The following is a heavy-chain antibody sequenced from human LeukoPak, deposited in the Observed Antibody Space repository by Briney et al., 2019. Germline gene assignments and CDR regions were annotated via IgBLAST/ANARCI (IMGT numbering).Heavy chain of an antibody. CDR1: GFTFSSYW. CDR3: ARGAAGYSSSWYYYYMDV. V-gene: IGHV3-7*01. D-gene: IGHD6-13*01. J-gene: IGHJ6*03. CDR2: IKQDGSES. Sequence: PGGSLRLSCAASGFTFSSYWMSWVRQAPGKGLEWLANIKQDGSESYYVDSVKGRFTISRDNAKNSLYLQMNSLRADDTAVYYCARGAAGYSSSWYYYYMDVWGKGTTVTVSS.